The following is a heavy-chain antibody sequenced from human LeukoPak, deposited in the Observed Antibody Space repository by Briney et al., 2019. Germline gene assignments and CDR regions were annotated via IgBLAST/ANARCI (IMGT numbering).Heavy chain of an antibody. CDR3: ARGRLRRITMVRGGNWFDP. CDR1: GGTFSSYA. Sequence: SVKVSCKASGGTFSSYAISWVRQAPGQGLEWTGGIIPIFGTANYAQKFQGRVTITADESTSTAYMELSSLRSEDTAVYYCARGRLRRITMVRGGNWFDPWGQGTLVTVSS. CDR2: IIPIFGTA. V-gene: IGHV1-69*01. J-gene: IGHJ5*02. D-gene: IGHD3-10*01.